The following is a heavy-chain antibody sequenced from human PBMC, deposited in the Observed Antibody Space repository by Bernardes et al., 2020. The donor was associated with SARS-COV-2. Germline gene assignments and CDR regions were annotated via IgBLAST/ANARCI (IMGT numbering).Heavy chain of an antibody. CDR1: GGSISSSNW. CDR3: ARDGRITGTTAAYYYYGMDV. J-gene: IGHJ6*02. D-gene: IGHD1-7*01. CDR2: IYHSGST. Sequence: SETLSLTCAVSGGSISSSNWWSWVSQPPGKGLEWIGEIYHSGSTNYNPSLKSRVTISVDKSKNQFSLKLSSVTAADTAVYYCARDGRITGTTAAYYYYGMDVWGQGTTVTVSS. V-gene: IGHV4-4*02.